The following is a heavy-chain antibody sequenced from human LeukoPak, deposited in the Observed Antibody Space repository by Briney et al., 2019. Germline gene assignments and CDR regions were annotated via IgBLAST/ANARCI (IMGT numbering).Heavy chain of an antibody. Sequence: SETLSLTCTVSGDSISSSNYYWGWIRQPPGKGLEWTGSIYYSGNSYYNPSLRSRVTISVDTSKNQFSLKLSSLTDADTAVYYCARRPNYDFWSGYFNYWGQGTLVTVSS. J-gene: IGHJ4*02. CDR1: GDSISSSNYY. CDR2: IYYSGNS. CDR3: ARRPNYDFWSGYFNY. D-gene: IGHD3-3*01. V-gene: IGHV4-39*01.